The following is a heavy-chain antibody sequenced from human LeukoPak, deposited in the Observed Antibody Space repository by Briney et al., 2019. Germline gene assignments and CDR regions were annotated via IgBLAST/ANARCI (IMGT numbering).Heavy chain of an antibody. CDR2: TYYSGST. V-gene: IGHV4-59*01. D-gene: IGHD1-26*01. Sequence: PSETLSLTCTVSGGSISSFYWSWIRQSPGKGLDLIGYTYYSGSTNYNPSLNSRVTISVDTSKNQFSLKLSSVTAADTAVYYCARVRGSYPYYFDYWGQGTLVTVSS. CDR1: GGSISSFY. CDR3: ARVRGSYPYYFDY. J-gene: IGHJ4*02.